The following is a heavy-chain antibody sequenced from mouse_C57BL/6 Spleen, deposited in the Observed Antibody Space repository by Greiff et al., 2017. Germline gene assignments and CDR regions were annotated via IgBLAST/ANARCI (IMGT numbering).Heavy chain of an antibody. Sequence: EVKLMESGGGLVKPGGSLKLSCAASGFTFSSYAMSWVRQTPEKRLEWVATISDGGSYTYYPDNVKGRFTISRDNAKNNLYLQKIHLKSEDTAMYYCARSLDSSGYHDYWGQGTTLTVSS. CDR3: ARSLDSSGYHDY. J-gene: IGHJ2*01. D-gene: IGHD3-2*02. CDR2: ISDGGSYT. CDR1: GFTFSSYA. V-gene: IGHV5-4*03.